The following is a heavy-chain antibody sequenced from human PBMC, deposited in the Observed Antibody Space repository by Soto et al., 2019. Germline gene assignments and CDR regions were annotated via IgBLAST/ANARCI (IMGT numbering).Heavy chain of an antibody. CDR2: ISAYNGNT. J-gene: IGHJ6*03. CDR3: ARVDSGYDYASHYYYYYMDV. CDR1: GYTFTSYG. D-gene: IGHD5-12*01. Sequence: QVQLVQSGAEVKKPGASVKVSCKASGYTFTSYGISWVRQAPGQGLEWMGWISAYNGNTNYAQKLQGRVTMTTDTATSTAYRELRSLRSDDTAVYYCARVDSGYDYASHYYYYYMDVCGKGTTVTVSS. V-gene: IGHV1-18*01.